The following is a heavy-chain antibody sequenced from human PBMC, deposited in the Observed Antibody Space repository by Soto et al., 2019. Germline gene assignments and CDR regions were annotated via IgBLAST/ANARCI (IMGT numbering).Heavy chain of an antibody. V-gene: IGHV3-33*01. Sequence: GESLKISCAASGFSFSSYGMHWVRQAPGKGLEWVALIWYDGSEKYYADSVKGRFTISRDNSKNTLYLQMNSLRAEDTAVYYCARENYYDSSGYGPDLDYWGQGTQVTVSS. CDR3: ARENYYDSSGYGPDLDY. CDR1: GFSFSSYG. D-gene: IGHD3-22*01. CDR2: IWYDGSEK. J-gene: IGHJ4*02.